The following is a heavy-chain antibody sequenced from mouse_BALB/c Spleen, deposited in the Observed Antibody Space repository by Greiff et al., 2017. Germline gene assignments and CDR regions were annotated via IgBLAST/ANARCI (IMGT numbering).Heavy chain of an antibody. Sequence: EVQLQQSGPELGKPGASVKISCKASGYPFTGYNMYWVKQSHRKSLEWIGYIDPYNGGTSYNQKSKGKATLTVDKSSSTAYMHLNSLTSEDSAIYYCARSRGKGYAMDYWGQGTSVTVSS. CDR1: GYPFTGYN. CDR2: IDPYNGGT. V-gene: IGHV1S135*01. D-gene: IGHD2-1*01. J-gene: IGHJ4*01. CDR3: ARSRGKGYAMDY.